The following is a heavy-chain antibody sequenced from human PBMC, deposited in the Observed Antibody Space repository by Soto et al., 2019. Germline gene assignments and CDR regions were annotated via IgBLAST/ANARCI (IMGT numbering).Heavy chain of an antibody. V-gene: IGHV3-30*18. CDR1: GFAFSTYV. J-gene: IGHJ4*02. CDR3: AKVDSNTWYTGGLSGYDY. Sequence: QVQLVESGGGVVQPGRSLRLSCAASGFAFSTYVMHWVRQAPGKGLEWVALISFDGSNKYYADSVKGRFTLSRDNSKNTLYLQMNSLRGEDTAVYYCAKVDSNTWYTGGLSGYDYWGQGALVTVSS. D-gene: IGHD6-13*01. CDR2: ISFDGSNK.